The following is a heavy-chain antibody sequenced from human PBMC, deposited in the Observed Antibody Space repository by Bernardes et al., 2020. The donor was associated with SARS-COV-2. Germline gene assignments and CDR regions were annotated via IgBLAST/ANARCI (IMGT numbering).Heavy chain of an antibody. CDR2: ISTYNINT. J-gene: IGHJ5*02. Sequence: ASVKVSCKTSGYTFTDYGIAWVRQAPGQGLEWMGWISTYNINTNYAQKFQGRVTLTTDTSTSTAYMELRSLRSDDTAVYYCARARTLEDVVVVLIETANWFDPWGQGTLVTVSS. V-gene: IGHV1-18*01. CDR3: ARARTLEDVVVVLIETANWFDP. D-gene: IGHD2-2*01. CDR1: GYTFTDYG.